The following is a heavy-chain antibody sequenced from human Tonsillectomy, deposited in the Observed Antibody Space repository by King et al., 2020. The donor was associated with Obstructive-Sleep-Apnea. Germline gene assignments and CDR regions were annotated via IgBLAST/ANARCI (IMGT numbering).Heavy chain of an antibody. CDR3: ARGANWNDEYFDY. CDR2: SYYSGST. V-gene: IGHV4-59*01. CDR1: GGSISSYY. Sequence: QLQESGPGLVKPSETLSLTCTVSGGSISSYYWSWIRQPPGNGLEWIGSSYYSGSTNYNPSLKILVTISVETSKNQFYLKLSSVTAADTAVYYCARGANWNDEYFDYWGQGTLVTVSS. D-gene: IGHD1-1*01. J-gene: IGHJ4*02.